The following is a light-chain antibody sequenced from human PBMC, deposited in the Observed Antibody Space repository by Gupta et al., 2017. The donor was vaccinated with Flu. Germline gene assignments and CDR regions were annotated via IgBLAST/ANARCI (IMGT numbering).Light chain of an antibody. Sequence: QSALTQPVSVSGSPGQPITISCTGTSSDVGGHNYVSWYQQHPGKVPRLIIYDVDSRPSGSSNRFSGSKSGNTAYLTISGLQAEDEADYCCSSYTTTKAGIFGGGTRLTVL. J-gene: IGLJ2*01. CDR2: DVD. CDR3: SSYTTTKAGI. CDR1: SSDVGGHNY. V-gene: IGLV2-14*03.